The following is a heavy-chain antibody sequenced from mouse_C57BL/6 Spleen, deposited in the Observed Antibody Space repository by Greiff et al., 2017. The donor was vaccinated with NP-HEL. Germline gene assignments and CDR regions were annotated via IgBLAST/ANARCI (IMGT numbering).Heavy chain of an antibody. CDR1: GFTFNTYA. CDR2: IRSKSSNYAT. J-gene: IGHJ3*01. D-gene: IGHD2-4*01. V-gene: IGHV10-3*01. CDR3: VRGRGYDYDGRFAY. Sequence: EVKLVESGGGLVQPKGSLKLSCAASGFTFNTYAMHWVRQAPGKGLEWVARIRSKSSNYATYYADSVKDRFTISRDNSQSMLYLQMHNLKTEDTAMYYCVRGRGYDYDGRFAYWGQGTLVTVSA.